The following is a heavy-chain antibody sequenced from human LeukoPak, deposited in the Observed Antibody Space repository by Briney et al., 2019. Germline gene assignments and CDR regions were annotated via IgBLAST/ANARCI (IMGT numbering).Heavy chain of an antibody. CDR3: AREGRRYYYDSSGYSDY. J-gene: IGHJ4*02. Sequence: GGSLRLSCAASGFTFDDYAMHWVRQAPGKGLEWVSSISSSSSYIYYADSVKGRFTISRDNAKNSLYLQMNSLRAEDTAVYYCAREGRRYYYDSSGYSDYWGQGTLVTVSS. D-gene: IGHD3-22*01. V-gene: IGHV3-21*01. CDR2: ISSSSSYI. CDR1: GFTFDDYA.